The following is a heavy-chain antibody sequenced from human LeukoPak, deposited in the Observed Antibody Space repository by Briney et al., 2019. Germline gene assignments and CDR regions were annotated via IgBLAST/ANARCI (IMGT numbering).Heavy chain of an antibody. D-gene: IGHD2-2*01. CDR2: INPNSGGT. CDR3: ARASGGIVVVPAAVGGDY. Sequence: ASVKVSCKASGCTFTGNYMHWVRQAPGQGLEWMGWINPNSGGTNYAQKFQGRVTMTRDTSISTAYMELSRLRSDDTAVYYCARASGGIVVVPAAVGGDYWGQGTLVTVSS. J-gene: IGHJ4*02. V-gene: IGHV1-2*02. CDR1: GCTFTGNY.